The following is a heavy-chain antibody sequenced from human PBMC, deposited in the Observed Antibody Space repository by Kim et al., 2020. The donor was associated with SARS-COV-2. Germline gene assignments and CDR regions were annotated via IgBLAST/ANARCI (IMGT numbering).Heavy chain of an antibody. CDR2: INHSGST. D-gene: IGHD1-1*01. CDR1: GGSFSGYY. CDR3: ARGRNWSPFDY. J-gene: IGHJ4*02. Sequence: SETLSLTCAVYGGSFSGYYWSWIRQPPGKGLEWIGEINHSGSTNYNPSLKSRVTISVDTSKNQFSLKLSSVTAADTAVYYCARGRNWSPFDYWGQGTLVTVSS. V-gene: IGHV4-34*01.